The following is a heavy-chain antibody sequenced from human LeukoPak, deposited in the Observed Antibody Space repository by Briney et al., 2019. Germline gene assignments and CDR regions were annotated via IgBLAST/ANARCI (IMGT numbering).Heavy chain of an antibody. CDR1: GFTFSTYW. V-gene: IGHV3-7*03. CDR2: INQDGGEK. D-gene: IGHD6-19*01. CDR3: AKKGVIAVAGNYYYYGMDV. Sequence: PGGSLRLSCAGSGFTFSTYWMAWVRQAPGKGLEWVANINQDGGEKYYVDSVKGRFTISRDNAKNSLYLQMNSLRAEDTAVYYCAKKGVIAVAGNYYYYGMDVWGQGTTVTVSS. J-gene: IGHJ6*02.